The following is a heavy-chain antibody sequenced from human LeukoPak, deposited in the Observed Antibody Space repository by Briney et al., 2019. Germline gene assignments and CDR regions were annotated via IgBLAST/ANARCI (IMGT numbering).Heavy chain of an antibody. CDR2: INHSGST. J-gene: IGHJ3*02. Sequence: SETLSLTCAVYGGSFSGYYWSWIRQPPGKGLEWIGEINHSGSTNYNPSLKSRVTISVDTSKNQFSLKLSSVTAADTAVYYCASAVDRYSGSHYYYAFDIWGQGTMVTVSS. CDR3: ASAVDRYSGSHYYYAFDI. D-gene: IGHD1-26*01. V-gene: IGHV4-34*01. CDR1: GGSFSGYY.